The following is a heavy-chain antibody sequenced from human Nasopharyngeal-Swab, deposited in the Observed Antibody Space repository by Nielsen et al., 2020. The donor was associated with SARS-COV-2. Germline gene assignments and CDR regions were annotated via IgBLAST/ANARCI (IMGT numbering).Heavy chain of an antibody. J-gene: IGHJ4*02. V-gene: IGHV3-23*01. Sequence: GESLKISCAASGFTFRSYAISWVRQAPGKGLEWVSVISGSDHTTYYADSVKGRFTISRDNAKNSLYLQMNSLRAEDTAVYYCAREHTESSGWYPVDYWGQGTLVTVSS. D-gene: IGHD6-19*01. CDR1: GFTFRSYA. CDR2: ISGSDHTT. CDR3: AREHTESSGWYPVDY.